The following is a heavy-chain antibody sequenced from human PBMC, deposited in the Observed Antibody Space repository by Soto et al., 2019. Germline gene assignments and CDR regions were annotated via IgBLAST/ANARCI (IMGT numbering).Heavy chain of an antibody. D-gene: IGHD5-12*01. Sequence: QPGGSLRLSCAASGFTFSSYGMHWVRQAPGKGLEWVAVISYDGSNKYYADSVKGRFTISRDNSKNTLYLQMNSLRAEDTAVYYCAKDQTFFRGYDGGDDYWGQGTLVTVSS. J-gene: IGHJ4*02. CDR2: ISYDGSNK. CDR3: AKDQTFFRGYDGGDDY. V-gene: IGHV3-30*18. CDR1: GFTFSSYG.